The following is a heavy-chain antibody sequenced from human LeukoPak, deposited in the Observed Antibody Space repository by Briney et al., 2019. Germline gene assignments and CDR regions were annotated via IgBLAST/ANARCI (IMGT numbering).Heavy chain of an antibody. CDR1: GGSISSGGYY. Sequence: PSQTLSLTCTVSGGSISSGGYYWSCIRQPPGKGLECIGYIYYSGSTNYNPSLKSRVTISVDTSKNQFSLKLSSVTAADTAVYYCAVQSFGVVNVYVDVWGKGTTVTVSS. D-gene: IGHD3-3*01. CDR3: AVQSFGVVNVYVDV. CDR2: IYYSGST. V-gene: IGHV4-61*08. J-gene: IGHJ6*03.